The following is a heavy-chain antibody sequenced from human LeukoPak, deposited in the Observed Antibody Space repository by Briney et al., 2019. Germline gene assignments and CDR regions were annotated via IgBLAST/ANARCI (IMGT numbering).Heavy chain of an antibody. CDR1: GFTFSDYP. D-gene: IGHD2-2*01. Sequence: GGSLRLSCVASGFTFSDYPMYWVRQAPGKGLEWVAVISHDGRNKFYADSVRGRSTVSRDDSKNTLNLQMNSLRPEDTAVYYCARGRYSSRSGGYYFDIWGQGTLVTVSS. CDR2: ISHDGRNK. CDR3: ARGRYSSRSGGYYFDI. V-gene: IGHV3-30*04. J-gene: IGHJ4*02.